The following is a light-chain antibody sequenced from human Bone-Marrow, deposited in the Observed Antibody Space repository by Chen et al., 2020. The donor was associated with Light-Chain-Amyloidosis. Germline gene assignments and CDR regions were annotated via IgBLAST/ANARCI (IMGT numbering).Light chain of an antibody. Sequence: SYDLTQPPSVSVSPGRTARITCSGDDLPTKYAYWYQQKPGKAPVLVIHRDTERPSGISERFSGSSSGTTATLTISGVQAEDEADYHCQSADSSGTYEVIFGGGTKLTVL. CDR3: QSADSSGTYEVI. V-gene: IGLV3-25*03. CDR1: DLPTKY. J-gene: IGLJ2*01. CDR2: RDT.